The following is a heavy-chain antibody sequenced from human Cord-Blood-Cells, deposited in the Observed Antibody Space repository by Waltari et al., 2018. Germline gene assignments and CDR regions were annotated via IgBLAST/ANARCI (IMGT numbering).Heavy chain of an antibody. J-gene: IGHJ6*03. D-gene: IGHD6-19*01. CDR3: ARQGVAGYYYYMDV. Sequence: QVQLQESGPGLVKPSETLSLTCTGSGGSISSYYWSWIRQPPGKGLEWIGYIYYSGSTNYNPSLKSRVTISVDTSKNQFSLKLSSVTAADTAVYYCARQGVAGYYYYMDVWGKGTTVTVSS. CDR1: GGSISSYY. V-gene: IGHV4-59*08. CDR2: IYYSGST.